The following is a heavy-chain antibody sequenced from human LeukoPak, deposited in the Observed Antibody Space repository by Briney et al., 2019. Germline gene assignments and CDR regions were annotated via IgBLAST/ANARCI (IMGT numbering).Heavy chain of an antibody. J-gene: IGHJ5*02. V-gene: IGHV4-30-2*01. CDR2: IYHSGST. CDR3: AREGGWFDP. D-gene: IGHD3-16*01. CDR1: GGSISSGGYY. Sequence: SQTLSLTYTVSGGSISSGGYYWSWIRQPPGKGLEWIGYIYHSGSTYYNPSLKSRVTISVDRSKNQFSLKLSSVTAADTAVYYCAREGGWFDPWGQGTLVTVSS.